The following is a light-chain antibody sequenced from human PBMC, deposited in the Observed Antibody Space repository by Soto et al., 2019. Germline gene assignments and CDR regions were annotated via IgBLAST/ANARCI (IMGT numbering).Light chain of an antibody. J-gene: IGKJ5*01. CDR3: QQVNSFPIT. Sequence: IQMTQSPSSVSASVGDTVTITCRSSQGLKFLAWYQQKPGKAPRLLIYEATNLQSGVPPRFSGSGSGTDFTLTISSLQPEDFATYFCQQVNSFPITFGQGTRLEIK. V-gene: IGKV1-12*01. CDR1: QGLKF. CDR2: EAT.